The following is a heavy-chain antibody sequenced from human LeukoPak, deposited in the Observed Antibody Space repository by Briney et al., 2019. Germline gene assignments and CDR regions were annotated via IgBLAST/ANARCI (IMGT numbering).Heavy chain of an antibody. J-gene: IGHJ4*02. D-gene: IGHD3-22*01. CDR1: GFTFSSYA. CDR3: AKDKYYDSSGYYSTRSPFDY. CDR2: ISGSGGST. Sequence: GGSLRLSCAASGFTFSSYAMSWVRQAPGKGLEWVSAISGSGGSTYYADSVKGRFTISRDNSKNTLYLQMNSLRAEDTAVYYCAKDKYYDSSGYYSTRSPFDYLGQGTLVTVSS. V-gene: IGHV3-23*01.